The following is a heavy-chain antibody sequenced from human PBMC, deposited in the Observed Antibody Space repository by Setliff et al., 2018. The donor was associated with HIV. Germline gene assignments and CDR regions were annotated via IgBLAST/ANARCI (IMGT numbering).Heavy chain of an antibody. D-gene: IGHD3-10*01. J-gene: IGHJ6*02. CDR2: INGDGSST. CDR3: ARSVIGYYYYGMDV. Sequence: GGSLRLSCAASGFTFSSYWMSWVRQAPGRGLVWVSRINGDGSSTTYADSVKGRFTISRDNAKNTLYLQMNSLRAEDTAVYYCARSVIGYYYYGMDVWGQGTLVTVSS. V-gene: IGHV3-74*03. CDR1: GFTFSSYW.